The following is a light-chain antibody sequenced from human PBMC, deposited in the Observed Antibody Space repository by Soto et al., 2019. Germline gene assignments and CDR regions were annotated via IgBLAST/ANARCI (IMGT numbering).Light chain of an antibody. Sequence: QSALTQPASVSGSPGQSITISCTGTNSDVGTYHLVSWYQQHSGKAPKLMIYEVSKRPSGVSNRFSGSKSGNTASLTISGLQAEDEADYYCCSYAGSSTYVFGTGTKVTVL. CDR2: EVS. CDR1: NSDVGTYHL. V-gene: IGLV2-23*02. J-gene: IGLJ1*01. CDR3: CSYAGSSTYV.